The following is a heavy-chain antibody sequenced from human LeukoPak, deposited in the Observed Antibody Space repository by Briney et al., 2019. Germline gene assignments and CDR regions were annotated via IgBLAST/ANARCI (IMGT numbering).Heavy chain of an antibody. D-gene: IGHD2-2*03. V-gene: IGHV3-74*01. CDR1: GFTFSSYW. CDR2: VNTDGRTT. J-gene: IGHJ4*02. CDR3: SMDLSGAHDY. Sequence: GGSLRLSCAASGFTFSSYWMHWVRQVPGKGLVWVSRVNTDGRTTNYADSVRGRFTISRDNAENTLYLQMNSLRVEDTAVYYCSMDLSGAHDYWGQGSVVTVSS.